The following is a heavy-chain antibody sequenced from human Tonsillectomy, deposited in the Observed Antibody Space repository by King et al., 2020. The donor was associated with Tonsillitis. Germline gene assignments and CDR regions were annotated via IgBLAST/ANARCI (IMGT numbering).Heavy chain of an antibody. D-gene: IGHD3-3*01. CDR1: GGTFSSYA. J-gene: IGHJ6*01. CDR3: ARGETDGDFWSGTAYYYYGMDV. V-gene: IGHV1-69*01. Sequence: VQLVQSGAEVKKPGSSVKVSCKASGGTFSSYAISWVRQAPGQGLEWMGGIIPIFGTANYAQKFQGRVTITADESTSTAYMELSSLRSEDTAVYCCARGETDGDFWSGTAYYYYGMDVWGQGTTGTVSS. CDR2: IIPIFGTA.